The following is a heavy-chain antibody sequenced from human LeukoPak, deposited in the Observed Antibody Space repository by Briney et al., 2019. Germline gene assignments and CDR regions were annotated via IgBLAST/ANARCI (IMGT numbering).Heavy chain of an antibody. Sequence: GGSLRLSCAASGFTFSTCAMNWVRQAPGKGLEWVSTISGSDDNTNYADSVKGRFTISRDNSKNTLYLTMNSLRAEDTAIYYCAKDSRYYDSSGYYYPGWFDSWGQGALVTVSS. CDR1: GFTFSTCA. J-gene: IGHJ5*01. V-gene: IGHV3-23*01. CDR2: ISGSDDNT. D-gene: IGHD3-22*01. CDR3: AKDSRYYDSSGYYYPGWFDS.